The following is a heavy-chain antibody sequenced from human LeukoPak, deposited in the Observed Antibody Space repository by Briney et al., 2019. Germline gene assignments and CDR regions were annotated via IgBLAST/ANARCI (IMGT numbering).Heavy chain of an antibody. CDR1: GFTFSPYA. D-gene: IGHD6-13*01. J-gene: IGHJ6*03. V-gene: IGHV3-23*01. Sequence: PGGSLRLSCAASGFTFSPYAMSWVRQAPGKGLEWVSFISGSADSTNYADSVKGRFTISRDNAKNSLYLQMNSLRAEDMALYYCAKGSSSTGDYYYMDVWGKGTTVTVSS. CDR3: AKGSSSTGDYYYMDV. CDR2: ISGSADST.